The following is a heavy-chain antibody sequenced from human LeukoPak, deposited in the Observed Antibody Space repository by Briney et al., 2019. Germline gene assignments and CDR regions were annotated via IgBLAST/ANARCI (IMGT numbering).Heavy chain of an antibody. CDR1: GFTVSSNY. V-gene: IGHV3-66*01. D-gene: IGHD6-13*01. J-gene: IGHJ6*02. CDR3: AREPPGIAAAGTYYYGMDV. Sequence: GGSLRLSCAASGFTVSSNYMSWVRQAPGKGLEWVSVIYSGGSTYYADSVKGRFTISRDNSKNTLYLQMNSLRAEDTAVYYCAREPPGIAAAGTYYYGMDVWGQGTTVTVSS. CDR2: IYSGGST.